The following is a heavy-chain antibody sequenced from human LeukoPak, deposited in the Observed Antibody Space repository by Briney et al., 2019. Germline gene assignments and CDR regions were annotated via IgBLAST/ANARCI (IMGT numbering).Heavy chain of an antibody. CDR3: ARLHYGSGSYYNAQYY. J-gene: IGHJ4*02. Sequence: GESRKISCQGSGYSFTSYWIGWVRQMPGKGLEWMGIIYPGDSDTRYSPSFQGQVTISADKSISTAYLQWSSLKASDTAMYYCARLHYGSGSYYNAQYYWGQGTLVTVSS. V-gene: IGHV5-51*01. CDR1: GYSFTSYW. CDR2: IYPGDSDT. D-gene: IGHD3-10*01.